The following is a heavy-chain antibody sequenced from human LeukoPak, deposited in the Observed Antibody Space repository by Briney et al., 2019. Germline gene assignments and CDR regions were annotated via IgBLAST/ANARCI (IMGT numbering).Heavy chain of an antibody. V-gene: IGHV1-2*02. CDR1: GYTFIDYY. J-gene: IGHJ6*02. CDR2: INPNSGAT. Sequence: ASVKVSCKSSGYTFIDYYIHWVRQAPGQGLEWMGWINPNSGATKYAQKFQGRVSMTRDTSISTAYMELSRLRSDDTAVYYCARDVGIMNYYYGMDVWGQGTTVTVSS. CDR3: ARDVGIMNYYYGMDV. D-gene: IGHD1-26*01.